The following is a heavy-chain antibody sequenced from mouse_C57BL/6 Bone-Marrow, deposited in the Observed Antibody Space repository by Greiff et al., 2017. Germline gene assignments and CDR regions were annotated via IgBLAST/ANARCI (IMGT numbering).Heavy chain of an antibody. CDR2: INPSSGYT. CDR1: GYTFTSYW. Sequence: QVQLKESGAELAKPGASVKLSCKASGYTFTSYWMHWVKQRPGQGLEWIGYINPSSGYTKYNQKFKDKATLTADKSSSTAYMQLSSLTYEDSAVYYGAIWDDGCYGGYWYFDVWGTGTTVTVSS. J-gene: IGHJ1*03. D-gene: IGHD2-3*01. V-gene: IGHV1-7*01. CDR3: AIWDDGCYGGYWYFDV.